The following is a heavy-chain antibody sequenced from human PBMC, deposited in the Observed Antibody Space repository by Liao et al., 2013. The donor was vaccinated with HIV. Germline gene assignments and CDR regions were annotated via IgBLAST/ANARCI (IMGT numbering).Heavy chain of an antibody. CDR2: INTSGST. Sequence: QVQLQESGPGLVKPAQTLSLSCTVSGGSVSSGPYYWSWIRQPAGKGLEWIGRINTSGSTNYNPSIRSRVTMSVDTSKNQLSLKLSSVTAADTAVYYCAREVSGWNYFDYWGQGTLVTVSS. CDR3: AREVSGWNYFDY. V-gene: IGHV4-61*02. D-gene: IGHD6-19*01. CDR1: GGSVSSGPYY. J-gene: IGHJ4*02.